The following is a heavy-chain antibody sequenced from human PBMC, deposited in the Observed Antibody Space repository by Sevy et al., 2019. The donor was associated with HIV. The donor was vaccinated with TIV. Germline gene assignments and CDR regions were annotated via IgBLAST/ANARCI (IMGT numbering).Heavy chain of an antibody. CDR1: GFSFSRDA. J-gene: IGHJ4*02. CDR2: LSYDGSNK. V-gene: IGHV3-30-3*01. D-gene: IGHD5-12*01. CDR3: ARDGPYNSYDLWGYYFDY. Sequence: GGSLRLSCAASGFSFSRDAIHWVHQAPGKGLEWVAGLSYDGSNKHYADSVRGRFTISRDNSKNTLYLQMNSLRAEDTGVYYCARDGPYNSYDLWGYYFDYWGQGTLVTVSS.